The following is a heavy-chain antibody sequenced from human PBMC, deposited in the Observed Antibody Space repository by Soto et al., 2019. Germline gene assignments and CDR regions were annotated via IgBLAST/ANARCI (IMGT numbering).Heavy chain of an antibody. J-gene: IGHJ4*02. CDR1: GYPFNTYY. D-gene: IGHD2-21*02. CDR3: ARGGHIAVVTDSFDS. CDR2: IHPSGGGS. Sequence: QVQLVQSGAEVKKPGASVKVSCKSSGYPFNTYYLHGVRQAPGQGLAWMGMIHPSGGGSTYAQKFLGRVTMTMDSSPSTVFMELTSLRSADTAVYYCARGGHIAVVTDSFDSWGQGTLVTVSS. V-gene: IGHV1-46*02.